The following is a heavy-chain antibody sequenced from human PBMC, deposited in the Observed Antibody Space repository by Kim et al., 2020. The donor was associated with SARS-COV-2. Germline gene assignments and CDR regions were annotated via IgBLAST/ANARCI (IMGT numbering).Heavy chain of an antibody. V-gene: IGHV4-34*01. D-gene: IGHD3-10*01. CDR2: INHSGST. Sequence: SETLSLTCAVYGGSFSGYYWSWIRQPPGKGLEWIGEINHSGSTNYNPSLKSRVTISVDTSKNQFSLKLSSVTAADTAVYYCARGPSYYYGSGSPLPGWFDPWGQGTLVTVSS. CDR3: ARGPSYYYGSGSPLPGWFDP. J-gene: IGHJ5*02. CDR1: GGSFSGYY.